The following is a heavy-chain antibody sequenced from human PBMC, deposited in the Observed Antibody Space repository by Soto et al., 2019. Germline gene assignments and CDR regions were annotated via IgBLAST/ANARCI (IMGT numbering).Heavy chain of an antibody. CDR1: GGSISSGDYY. Sequence: TLSLTCTVSGGSISSGDYYWSWIREPPGKGLEWIGYIYYSGSTYYNPSLKSRVTISVDTSKNQFSLKLSSVTAADTAVYYCARVRPVVPAAISWFDPWGQGTLVTVS. V-gene: IGHV4-30-4*01. D-gene: IGHD2-2*02. CDR2: IYYSGST. CDR3: ARVRPVVPAAISWFDP. J-gene: IGHJ5*02.